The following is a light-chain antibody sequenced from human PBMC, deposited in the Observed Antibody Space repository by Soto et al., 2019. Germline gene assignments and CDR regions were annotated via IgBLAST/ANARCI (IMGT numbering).Light chain of an antibody. CDR2: EVS. Sequence: QSVLTQPASVSGSPGQSITISCTGTSSDVGTYNYVSWYQHHPGEAPKLIIYEVSYRPSGVSNRFSGSKSGSTASLTISGLQAEDESDYSCSSFSSTTTYVFGTGTKVTVL. CDR1: SSDVGTYNY. V-gene: IGLV2-14*01. J-gene: IGLJ1*01. CDR3: SSFSSTTTYV.